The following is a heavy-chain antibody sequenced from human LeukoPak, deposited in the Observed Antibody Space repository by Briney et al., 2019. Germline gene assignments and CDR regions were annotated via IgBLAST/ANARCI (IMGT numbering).Heavy chain of an antibody. J-gene: IGHJ4*02. CDR1: GFSFSSYG. CDR2: ISYDGSNK. D-gene: IGHD3-10*01. Sequence: PGGSLRLSCTASGFSFSSYGMHWVRQAPGKGLEWVAVISYDGSNKYYADSVKGRFTISRDNSKNTLYLQMNSLRAEDTAVYYCAKDQGLLWFGELLDYCFDYWGQGTLVTVSS. CDR3: AKDQGLLWFGELLDYCFDY. V-gene: IGHV3-30*18.